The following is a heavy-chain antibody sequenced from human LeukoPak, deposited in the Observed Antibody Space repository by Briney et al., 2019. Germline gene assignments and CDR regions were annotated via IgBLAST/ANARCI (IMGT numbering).Heavy chain of an antibody. Sequence: GWALRLSCAASGFTFSNYAMSWVRQAAGKGVEWVAAISGSGGNTYYADSVKGRFTISRDNSKNTLYLQMTNLRAEDTAVYYCAKDSGGEAAFDIWGQGTMVTVSS. D-gene: IGHD3-10*01. J-gene: IGHJ3*02. V-gene: IGHV3-23*01. CDR1: GFTFSNYA. CDR2: ISGSGGNT. CDR3: AKDSGGEAAFDI.